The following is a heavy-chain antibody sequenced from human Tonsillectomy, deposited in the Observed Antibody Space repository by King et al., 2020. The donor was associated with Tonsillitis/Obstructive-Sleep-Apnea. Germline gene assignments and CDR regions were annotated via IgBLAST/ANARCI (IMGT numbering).Heavy chain of an antibody. CDR1: GYSFTSYW. Sequence: QLVQSGAEVKKPGESLKISCKGSGYSFTSYWIGWVRQMPGKGLEWMGIIYPGDSDTTYSPSFQGQVTISADKSISTAYLQWSSLKASDTAIYYCARGKHHYYDSSGQWGGYFDYWGQGTLVTVSS. CDR2: IYPGDSDT. J-gene: IGHJ4*02. D-gene: IGHD3-22*01. V-gene: IGHV5-51*03. CDR3: ARGKHHYYDSSGQWGGYFDY.